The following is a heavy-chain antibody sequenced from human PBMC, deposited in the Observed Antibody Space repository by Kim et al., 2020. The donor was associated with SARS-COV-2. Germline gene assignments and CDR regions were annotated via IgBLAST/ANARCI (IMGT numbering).Heavy chain of an antibody. D-gene: IGHD1-26*01. Sequence: GGSLRLSCAASGFTFNNYGMNWVRQAPGKGLEWVAGISYDGCSKYYADSVKGRFTISRDNSKNTLYLQMNSLRVEDTAVYYCAKSFSGSYFGYDYWGQGTLVTVSP. CDR3: AKSFSGSYFGYDY. CDR1: GFTFNNYG. CDR2: ISYDGCSK. V-gene: IGHV3-30*18. J-gene: IGHJ4*02.